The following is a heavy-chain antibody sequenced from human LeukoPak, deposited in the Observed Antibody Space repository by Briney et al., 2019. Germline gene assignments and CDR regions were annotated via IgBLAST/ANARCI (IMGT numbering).Heavy chain of an antibody. Sequence: PGGSLRLSCAASGFSFSTSCMYWVRQAPGKGLVWVSRMNSDGSSITYADSVKGRFTISRDNAKNTLYLQMNSLRAEDTAVYYCATFQGIPGGWGQGTLVTVSS. D-gene: IGHD6-13*01. J-gene: IGHJ4*02. CDR3: ATFQGIPGG. V-gene: IGHV3-74*03. CDR2: MNSDGSSI. CDR1: GFSFSTSC.